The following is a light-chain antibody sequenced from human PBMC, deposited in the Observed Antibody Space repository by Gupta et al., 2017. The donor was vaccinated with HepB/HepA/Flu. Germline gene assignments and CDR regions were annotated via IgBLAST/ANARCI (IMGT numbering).Light chain of an antibody. Sequence: SSELTQDPAVSVALVQTVRITCQGDILSSYDASWYQQKPGQAPILVIYGKNNRPSGIPARFSGSTSGNTAALTITGAQAEDEGDYYCSSPDSSGDNLGFGGGTKLTVL. J-gene: IGLJ3*02. CDR1: ILSSYD. V-gene: IGLV3-19*01. CDR3: SSPDSSGDNLG. CDR2: GKN.